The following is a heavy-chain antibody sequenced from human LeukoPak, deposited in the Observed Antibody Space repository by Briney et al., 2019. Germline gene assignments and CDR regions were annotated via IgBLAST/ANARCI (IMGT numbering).Heavy chain of an antibody. J-gene: IGHJ3*02. CDR3: AKARYGSGTYSAFDI. Sequence: GGPLRLSCAASGITFTTYAMSWVRQAPGKGLEWVSTITGSGTSTYYADSVKGRFTVSRDVSKHALYLQMNSLRAEDTALYYCAKARYGSGTYSAFDIWGQGTMVTVSS. CDR1: GITFTTYA. D-gene: IGHD3-10*01. V-gene: IGHV3-23*01. CDR2: ITGSGTST.